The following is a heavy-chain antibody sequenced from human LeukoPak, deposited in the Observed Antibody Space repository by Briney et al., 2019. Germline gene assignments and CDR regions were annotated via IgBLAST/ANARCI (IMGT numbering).Heavy chain of an antibody. Sequence: GGSLRLSCAASGFTVSSNYMSWVRQAPGKGLEWVSVIYSGGSTYYADSVKGRFTISRDNSKNTLYLQMNSLRAEDTAVYYCAKSSRDGYNDDSWGQGTLVTVSS. CDR2: IYSGGST. V-gene: IGHV3-66*01. CDR3: AKSSRDGYNDDS. J-gene: IGHJ5*01. D-gene: IGHD5-24*01. CDR1: GFTVSSNY.